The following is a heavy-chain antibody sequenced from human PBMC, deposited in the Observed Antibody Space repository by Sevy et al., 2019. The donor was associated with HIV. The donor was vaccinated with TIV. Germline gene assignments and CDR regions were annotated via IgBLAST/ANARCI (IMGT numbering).Heavy chain of an antibody. J-gene: IGHJ6*03. D-gene: IGHD2-2*01. V-gene: IGHV3-33*01. CDR3: ARDRQDIVVVPAAMQRGGTGYYYYYMDV. CDR2: IWYDGSNK. CDR1: GFTFSSYG. Sequence: GGSLRLSCAASGFTFSSYGMHWVRQAPGKGLEWVAVIWYDGSNKYYADSVKGRFTISRDNSKNTLYLQMNSLRAGERVGYYCARDRQDIVVVPAAMQRGGTGYYYYYMDVWGKGTTVTVSS.